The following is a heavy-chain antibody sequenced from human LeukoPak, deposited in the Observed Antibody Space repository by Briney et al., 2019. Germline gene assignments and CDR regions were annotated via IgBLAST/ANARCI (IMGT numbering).Heavy chain of an antibody. CDR2: ISSSSSYI. D-gene: IGHD3-10*01. CDR1: GFTFSSYS. V-gene: IGHV3-21*01. Sequence: KPGGSLRLSCAASGFTFSSYSMNWVRQAPGKGLEWVSSISSSSSYIYYADSVKGRFTISRDNAKNSLYLQMNSLRAEDTAVYYCARGGDGNNWFDPWGQGTLVTVSS. J-gene: IGHJ5*02. CDR3: ARGGDGNNWFDP.